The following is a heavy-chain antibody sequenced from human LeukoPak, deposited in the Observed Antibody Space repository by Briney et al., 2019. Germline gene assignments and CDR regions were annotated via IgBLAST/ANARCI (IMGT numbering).Heavy chain of an antibody. CDR2: IYYSGST. Sequence: SETLSLTCTVSGGSISSGDYYWSWIRQPPGKGLEWIGYIYYSGSTYYNPSLKSRVTISVDTSKNQFSLKLSSVTAADTAVYYCARGQGGYNNWFDPWGQGTLVTVSS. V-gene: IGHV4-30-4*01. D-gene: IGHD3-22*01. CDR3: ARGQGGYNNWFDP. J-gene: IGHJ5*02. CDR1: GGSISSGDYY.